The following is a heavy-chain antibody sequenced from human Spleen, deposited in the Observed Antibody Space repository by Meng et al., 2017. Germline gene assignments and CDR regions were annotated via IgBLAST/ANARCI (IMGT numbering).Heavy chain of an antibody. V-gene: IGHV4-34*01. D-gene: IGHD3-10*01. J-gene: IGHJ4*02. CDR1: GGSLSGYY. CDR3: ARVLPHYYGTGSYFFDY. Sequence: SETLSLTCAVYGGSLSGYYWNWVRLPPGKGLEWIGEINHSGSTNYNPSLKSRVTISIDTSKNHFSLKLSSVTAADTAVYYCARVLPHYYGTGSYFFDYWGQGTLVTVSS. CDR2: INHSGST.